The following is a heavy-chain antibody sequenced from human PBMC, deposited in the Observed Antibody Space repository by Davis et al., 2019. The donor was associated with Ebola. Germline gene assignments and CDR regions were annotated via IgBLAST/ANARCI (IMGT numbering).Heavy chain of an antibody. CDR2: IYPGDSDT. D-gene: IGHD2-2*01. V-gene: IGHV5-51*01. CDR1: GYSFTSYW. J-gene: IGHJ4*02. Sequence: GESLKISCKGSGYSFTSYWIGWVRQMPGKGLEWMGIIYPGDSDTRYSPSFQGQVTISADKSISTAYLQWSSLKASDTAMYYCARGAVVPAAIMVDAFDYWGQGTLVTVSS. CDR3: ARGAVVPAAIMVDAFDY.